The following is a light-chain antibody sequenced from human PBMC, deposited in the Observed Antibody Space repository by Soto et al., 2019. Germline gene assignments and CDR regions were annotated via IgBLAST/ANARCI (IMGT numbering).Light chain of an antibody. CDR1: QGISNY. J-gene: IGKJ1*01. CDR3: QQYYSYPRT. CDR2: GAS. V-gene: IGKV1-8*01. Sequence: AIRMTQSPSSFSASTGDRVTITCRASQGISNYLAWYQQNPGKAPKLLIHGASTLQSGVPSRFSGSGSGTDFTLTISCLQSEDFATYYCQQYYSYPRTFGQGIKVEIK.